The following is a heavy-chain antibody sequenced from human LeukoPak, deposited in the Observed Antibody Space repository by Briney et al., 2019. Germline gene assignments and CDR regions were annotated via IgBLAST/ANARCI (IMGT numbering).Heavy chain of an antibody. V-gene: IGHV3-21*01. CDR3: ARALIGYYFDY. J-gene: IGHJ4*02. Sequence: GGSLRLSCAASGFIFDSYTMNWVRQAPGKGLEWVSSISSSSSYIYYADSVKGRFTISRDNAKNSLYLQMNSLRAEDTAVYYCARALIGYYFDYWGQGTLVTVSS. CDR2: ISSSSSYI. D-gene: IGHD2-8*01. CDR1: GFIFDSYT.